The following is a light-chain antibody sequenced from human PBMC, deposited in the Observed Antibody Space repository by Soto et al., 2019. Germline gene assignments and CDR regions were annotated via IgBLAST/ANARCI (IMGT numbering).Light chain of an antibody. Sequence: DIVMTQSPLSLPVTPGEPASISCRSSQSLRHRDGYNYLDWYLQKPGQSPQLLIHLGSIRASGVSDRFSGTGSGTDFTLKISRVVAEDVGVYYCMQGPQTPLTFGGGTKLEIK. CDR3: MQGPQTPLT. CDR2: LGS. CDR1: QSLRHRDGYNY. J-gene: IGKJ4*01. V-gene: IGKV2-28*01.